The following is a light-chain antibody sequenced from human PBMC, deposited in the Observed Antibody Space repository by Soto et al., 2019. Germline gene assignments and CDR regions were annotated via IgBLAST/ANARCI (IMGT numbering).Light chain of an antibody. V-gene: IGKV3-20*01. CDR1: QSVSSSY. CDR3: QQYESSLP. J-gene: IGKJ4*01. Sequence: EMVLTQSPCTLSLSPGERATLSCRASQSVSSSYLAWYNQKPGQAPRLLIYGASSSATGIPDRISGSGSGTDFTLTISRLEPEGLAVYYWQQYESSLPFGGGTTVEIK. CDR2: GAS.